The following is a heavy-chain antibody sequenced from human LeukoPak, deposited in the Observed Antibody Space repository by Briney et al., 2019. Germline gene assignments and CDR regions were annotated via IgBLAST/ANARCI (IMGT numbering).Heavy chain of an antibody. V-gene: IGHV5-51*01. Sequence: LGESLKISCKGSGYSFTNYWIAWVRHMPGKGLDWMGIIYPGGSDTRYSPSFQGHVTISSDKSINTAYLQWRSLKASDTAMYYCARRGVRDWFDLWGQGTLVTVSS. J-gene: IGHJ5*02. CDR3: ARRGVRDWFDL. D-gene: IGHD3-10*01. CDR1: GYSFTNYW. CDR2: IYPGGSDT.